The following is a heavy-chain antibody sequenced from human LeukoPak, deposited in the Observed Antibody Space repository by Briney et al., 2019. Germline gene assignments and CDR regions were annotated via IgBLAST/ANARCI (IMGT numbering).Heavy chain of an antibody. CDR1: GGSFSSYY. J-gene: IGHJ4*02. V-gene: IGHV4-59*01. D-gene: IGHD6-13*01. CDR2: IYYTGST. CDR3: ARQQGFFDY. Sequence: ASETLSLTCTVSGGSFSSYYWSWIRQPPGKELEWIGHIYYTGSTNYNPFLKSRVTISVDTSKNQFSLKLSSVTAADTAVYYCARQQGFFDYWGQGTLVTVSS.